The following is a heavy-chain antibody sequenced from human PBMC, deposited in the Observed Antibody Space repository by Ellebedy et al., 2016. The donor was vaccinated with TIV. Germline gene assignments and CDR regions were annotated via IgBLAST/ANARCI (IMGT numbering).Heavy chain of an antibody. Sequence: GGSLRLXXAVSGFTFGAYGMHWVRQGPGRGLEWVTAISYDGKNKYYADSVKGRFTISRDNAKNSVYLQMNNLRAEDTAVYYCARRYMDVWGKGTTVTVSS. V-gene: IGHV3-30*03. CDR2: ISYDGKNK. CDR3: ARRYMDV. CDR1: GFTFGAYG. J-gene: IGHJ6*03.